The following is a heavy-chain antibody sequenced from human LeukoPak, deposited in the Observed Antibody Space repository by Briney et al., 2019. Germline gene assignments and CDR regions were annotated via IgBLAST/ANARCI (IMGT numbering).Heavy chain of an antibody. CDR3: ARETYGRDAFDI. V-gene: IGHV1-46*01. CDR2: INPSGGST. J-gene: IGHJ3*02. D-gene: IGHD4-17*01. Sequence: ASVKVSCKASGYTFTSYYMHWVRQAPGQGLEWMGIINPSGGSTSYAQKFRGRVTMTRDTSTSTVYMELSSLRSEDTAVYYCARETYGRDAFDIWGQGTMVTVSS. CDR1: GYTFTSYY.